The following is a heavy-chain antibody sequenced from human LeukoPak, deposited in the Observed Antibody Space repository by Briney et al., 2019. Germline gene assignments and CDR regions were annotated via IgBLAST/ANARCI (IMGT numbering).Heavy chain of an antibody. CDR3: ARDRGEEWLVAFDI. D-gene: IGHD6-19*01. V-gene: IGHV3-21*01. CDR1: GFTFSSYE. Sequence: GGSLRLSCAASGFTFSSYEMNWVRQAPGKGLEWVSSISSSSSYIYYADSVKGRFTISRDNAKNSLYLQMNSLRAEDTAVYYCARDRGEEWLVAFDIWGQGTMVTVSS. CDR2: ISSSSSYI. J-gene: IGHJ3*02.